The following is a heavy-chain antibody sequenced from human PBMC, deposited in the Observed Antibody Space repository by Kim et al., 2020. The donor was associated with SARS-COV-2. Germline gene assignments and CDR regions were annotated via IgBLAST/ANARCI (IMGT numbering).Heavy chain of an antibody. V-gene: IGHV5-51*01. D-gene: IGHD6-6*01. J-gene: IGHJ3*02. Sequence: GESLKISCRGSGYAFTNYWIGWVRQMPGKGLEWMGIIYPPDSDTKYSPSFQGQVTISADKSINTAYLQWSSLKASDTAMYYCARLEYSSSSLAFEIWGQGTMDTVSS. CDR1: GYAFTNYW. CDR2: IYPPDSDT. CDR3: ARLEYSSSSLAFEI.